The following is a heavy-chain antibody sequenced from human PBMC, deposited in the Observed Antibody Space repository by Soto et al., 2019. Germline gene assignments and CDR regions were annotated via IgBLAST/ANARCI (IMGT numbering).Heavy chain of an antibody. V-gene: IGHV1-18*01. Sequence: GSMKGSWQGFCFTLSPYGISGGGKAPGQRVEWMGWISAYNGNTNYAQKLQGRVTMTTDTSTSTAYMELRSLRSDDTAVYYCARDRSIAAPLGYYYGMDVWGQGTTVTVSS. D-gene: IGHD6-6*01. CDR2: ISAYNGNT. CDR1: CFTLSPYG. CDR3: ARDRSIAAPLGYYYGMDV. J-gene: IGHJ6*02.